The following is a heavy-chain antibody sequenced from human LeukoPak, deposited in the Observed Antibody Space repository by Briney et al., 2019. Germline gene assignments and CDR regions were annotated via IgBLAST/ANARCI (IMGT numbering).Heavy chain of an antibody. Sequence: GGSLRLSCAASGFTFNSSPMTWVRQAPGKGLEWVSGISASTSGTYYADSVKGRFTISRDNSKDTVILQMNSLRAEDTAVYYCAKVRTYFYHGLDVWGQGTTVTVSS. CDR2: ISASTSGT. D-gene: IGHD1-14*01. CDR1: GFTFNSSP. V-gene: IGHV3-23*01. CDR3: AKVRTYFYHGLDV. J-gene: IGHJ6*02.